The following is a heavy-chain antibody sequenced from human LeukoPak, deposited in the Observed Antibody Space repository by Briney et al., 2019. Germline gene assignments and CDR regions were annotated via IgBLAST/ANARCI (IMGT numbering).Heavy chain of an antibody. CDR2: ISSSSSYI. CDR1: GFTFSSYS. Sequence: GGSLRLSCAASGFTFSSYSMNWVRQAPGKGLEWVSSISSSSSYIYYADSVKGRFTISRDNAKNSLYLQMNGLRAEGTAVYYCAREPVLRFLEWSDSSYFDYWGQGTLVTVSS. J-gene: IGHJ4*02. CDR3: AREPVLRFLEWSDSSYFDY. D-gene: IGHD3-3*01. V-gene: IGHV3-21*01.